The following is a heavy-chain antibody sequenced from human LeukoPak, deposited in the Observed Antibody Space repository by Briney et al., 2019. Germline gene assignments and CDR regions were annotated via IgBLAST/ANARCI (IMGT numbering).Heavy chain of an antibody. CDR1: GFTVSSNY. V-gene: IGHV3-53*01. CDR3: ARALYYDILTGYSRIQH. J-gene: IGHJ1*01. D-gene: IGHD3-9*01. Sequence: GGSLRLSCAASGFTVSSNYMSWVRQAPGKGLEWVSVIYSGGSTYYADSVKGRFAISRDNSKNTLYLQMNSLRTEDTAVYYCARALYYDILTGYSRIQHWGQGTLVTVSS. CDR2: IYSGGST.